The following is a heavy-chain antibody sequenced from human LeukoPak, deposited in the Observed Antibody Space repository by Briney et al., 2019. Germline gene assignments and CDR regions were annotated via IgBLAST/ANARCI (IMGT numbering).Heavy chain of an antibody. Sequence: SETLSLTCAVYGGSFSGYYWSWIRQPPGKGLEWIGEINHSGSTNYSPSLKSRVTISVDTSKNQFSLKLSSVTAADTAVYYCARGLKDSSSWYSFDYWGQGTLVTVSS. J-gene: IGHJ4*02. V-gene: IGHV4-34*01. CDR1: GGSFSGYY. CDR2: INHSGST. CDR3: ARGLKDSSSWYSFDY. D-gene: IGHD6-13*01.